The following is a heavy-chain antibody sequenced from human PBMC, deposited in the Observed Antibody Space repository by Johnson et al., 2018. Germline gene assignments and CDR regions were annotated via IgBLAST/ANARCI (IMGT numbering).Heavy chain of an antibody. V-gene: IGHV4-39*07. Sequence: QVQLQESGPGLVKPSETLTLTCTVSGDSISSSSFYWGWIRQPPGKGLEWIGSTYYRGSPHYNPSLKSRVIISVDTSKNQLSLKLTSVTAADTAVYYCARVSYGYYRFDFWGQGTLVTVSA. CDR3: ARVSYGYYRFDF. D-gene: IGHD3-3*01. CDR1: GDSISSSSFY. CDR2: TYYRGSP. J-gene: IGHJ4*02.